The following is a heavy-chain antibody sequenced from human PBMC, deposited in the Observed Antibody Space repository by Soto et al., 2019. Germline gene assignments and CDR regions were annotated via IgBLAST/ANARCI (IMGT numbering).Heavy chain of an antibody. J-gene: IGHJ4*02. Sequence: GGSLRLSCAASGFTFSSYAMSWVRQAPGKGLEWVSAISGSTITTYYADSVKGRFTISRDNSKNMLYLQMSSLRAEDTAVYYCAKDSHNWNYYYLDYWGRGALVTVSS. CDR1: GFTFSSYA. CDR2: ISGSTITT. D-gene: IGHD1-7*01. CDR3: AKDSHNWNYYYLDY. V-gene: IGHV3-23*01.